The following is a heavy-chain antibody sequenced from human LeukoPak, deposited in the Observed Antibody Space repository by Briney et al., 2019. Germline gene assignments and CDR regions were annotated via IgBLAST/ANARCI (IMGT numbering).Heavy chain of an antibody. D-gene: IGHD3-10*01. CDR3: ARCLVVTMVRGVIMRDNWFDP. CDR1: GYSFTSYW. CDR2: IYPGDSDT. V-gene: IGHV5-51*01. J-gene: IGHJ5*02. Sequence: GESLKISWKGSGYSFTSYWIGWVRQMPGKGLEWMGLIYPGDSDTRYSPSFQGQVTISADKSISTAYLQWSSLKASDTAMYYWARCLVVTMVRGVIMRDNWFDPWGQGTLVTVSS.